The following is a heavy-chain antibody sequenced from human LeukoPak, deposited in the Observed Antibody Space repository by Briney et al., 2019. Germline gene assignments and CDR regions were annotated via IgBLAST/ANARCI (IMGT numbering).Heavy chain of an antibody. J-gene: IGHJ2*01. Sequence: PSETLSLTCAVSGYSISSGYYWGWIRQPPGKGLEWIGSIYHGGSTYYNPSLKSRVTISLDTSKNQLPLKLSSVTTADTAVYYCASLYYDFWSGYSDYWYFDLWGRGTLVTVSS. CDR1: GYSISSGYY. CDR3: ASLYYDFWSGYSDYWYFDL. CDR2: IYHGGST. D-gene: IGHD3-3*01. V-gene: IGHV4-38-2*01.